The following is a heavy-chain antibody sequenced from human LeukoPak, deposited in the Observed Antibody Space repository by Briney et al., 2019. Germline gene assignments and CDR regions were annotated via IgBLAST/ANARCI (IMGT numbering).Heavy chain of an antibody. D-gene: IGHD3-22*01. Sequence: PGRSLRLSCAASGFTFSTYAMHWVRQAPGKGLEWVAVVSYDGFNKYYADSVKGRFTISRDNSKNTLYLQMSSLRLEDTAVYYCARGPISMIVLSYWGQGALVTVSS. CDR3: ARGPISMIVLSY. CDR1: GFTFSTYA. CDR2: VSYDGFNK. J-gene: IGHJ4*02. V-gene: IGHV3-30-3*01.